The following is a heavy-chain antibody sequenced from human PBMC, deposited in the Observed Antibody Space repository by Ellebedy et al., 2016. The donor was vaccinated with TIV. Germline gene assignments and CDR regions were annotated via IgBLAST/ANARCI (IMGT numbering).Heavy chain of an antibody. D-gene: IGHD2-21*01. J-gene: IGHJ4*02. Sequence: GGSLRLSXAASGFTFSSYAMTWVRQAPGKGLEWVSSISGGAGRTHYTDSVRGRFTISRDDSKSTLYLQMNSLRAEDTAVYYCAREVGGGGAYWGQGTLVTVSS. CDR2: ISGGAGRT. CDR1: GFTFSSYA. V-gene: IGHV3-23*01. CDR3: AREVGGGGAY.